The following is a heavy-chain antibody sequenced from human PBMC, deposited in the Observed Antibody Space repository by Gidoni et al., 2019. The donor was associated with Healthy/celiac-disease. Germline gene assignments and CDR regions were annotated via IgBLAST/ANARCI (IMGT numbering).Heavy chain of an antibody. CDR2: IYYSGST. CDR3: ARGLDDYGDYAVHDAFDI. CDR1: GGSISLVGYY. J-gene: IGHJ3*02. Sequence: QLQESGPGLVKPSQTLSLTCTVSGGSISLVGYYWVWIRQHPGKGLEWIGYIYYSGSTYYNPSLKSRVTISVDTSKNQFSLKLSSVTAADTAVYYCARGLDDYGDYAVHDAFDIWGQGTMVTVSS. D-gene: IGHD4-17*01. V-gene: IGHV4-31*03.